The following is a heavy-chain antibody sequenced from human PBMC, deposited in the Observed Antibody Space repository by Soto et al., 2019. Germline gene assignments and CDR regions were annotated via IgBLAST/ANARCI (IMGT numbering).Heavy chain of an antibody. CDR2: ISGSGGST. CDR1: GFTFSSYA. J-gene: IGHJ4*02. V-gene: IGHV3-23*01. CDR3: VKPVYIWGSYRYPFDY. D-gene: IGHD3-16*02. Sequence: EVQLLESGGGLVQPGGSLRLSCAASGFTFSSYAMSWVRQAPGKGLEWVSAISGSGGSTYYADSVKGRFTISRDNSKNTLYLQMNSLRAEDTAVYYCVKPVYIWGSYRYPFDYWGQGTLVTVSS.